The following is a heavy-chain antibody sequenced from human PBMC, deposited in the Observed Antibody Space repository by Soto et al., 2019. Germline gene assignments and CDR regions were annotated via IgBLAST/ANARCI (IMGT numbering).Heavy chain of an antibody. CDR1: GGSISSSSYY. J-gene: IGHJ5*01. Sequence: PSETLSLTCTFSGGSISSSSYYWGWIRQPPGKGLEWIGSIYYSGSTYYNPSLKSRVTISVDTSKNQFSLKLSSVTVADTAVYYCVRLIGNSWLDSWGQGTLVTVSS. CDR3: VRLIGNSWLDS. D-gene: IGHD2-8*01. V-gene: IGHV4-39*07. CDR2: IYYSGST.